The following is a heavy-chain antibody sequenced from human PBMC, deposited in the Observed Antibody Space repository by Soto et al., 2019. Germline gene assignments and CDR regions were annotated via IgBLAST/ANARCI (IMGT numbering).Heavy chain of an antibody. D-gene: IGHD3-3*01. CDR1: GFSLTTSGVG. CDR3: AHRILRTVFGLVTTTAIYFDF. CDR2: IYWDGDK. J-gene: IGHJ4*02. V-gene: IGHV2-5*02. Sequence: QITLNESGPTVVKPAETLTLTCTFSGFSLTTSGVGVGWIRQSPGKAPEGLALIYWDGDKRYSASLKSRLTITKDTSKNQVVLTMASVDPADTATYSCAHRILRTVFGLVTTTAIYFDFWGQGTPVVVSS.